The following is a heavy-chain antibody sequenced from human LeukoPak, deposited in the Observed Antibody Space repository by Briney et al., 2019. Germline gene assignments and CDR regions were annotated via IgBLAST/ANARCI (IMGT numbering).Heavy chain of an antibody. V-gene: IGHV7-4-1*02. D-gene: IGHD2-15*01. Sequence: GASVKVSCKTSGYTFTNYGVSWVRQAPGQGLEWMGWINTNTGNPTYAQGFTGRFVFSLDTSVSTAYLQISSLKAEDTAVYYCARSPVVVAANWFDPWGQGTLVTVSS. CDR3: ARSPVVVAANWFDP. CDR2: INTNTGNP. CDR1: GYTFTNYG. J-gene: IGHJ5*02.